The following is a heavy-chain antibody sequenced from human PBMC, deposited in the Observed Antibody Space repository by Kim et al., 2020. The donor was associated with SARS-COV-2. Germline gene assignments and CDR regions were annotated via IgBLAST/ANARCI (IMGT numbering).Heavy chain of an antibody. V-gene: IGHV5-10-1*01. Sequence: GESLKISCKGSGYSFTSYWISWVRQMPGKGLEWMGRIDPSDSYTNYSPSFQGHVTISADKSISTAYLQWSSLKASDTAMYYCARDHRGWAPAATIYYYYGMDVWGQGTTVTVSS. D-gene: IGHD2-2*01. CDR1: GYSFTSYW. CDR3: ARDHRGWAPAATIYYYYGMDV. CDR2: IDPSDSYT. J-gene: IGHJ6*02.